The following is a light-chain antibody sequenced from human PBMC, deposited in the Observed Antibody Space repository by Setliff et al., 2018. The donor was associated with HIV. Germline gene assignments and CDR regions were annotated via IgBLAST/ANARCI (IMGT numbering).Light chain of an antibody. Sequence: QSALTQPASVSGSPGQSITLSCTGTSSDVGSYNFVSWYQQHPGRAPKLMIYDVTKRPSGVSDRFSGSKSGNMASLTISGLQTEDEADYYCCSYTSSLTYVFGTGTRSPS. CDR2: DVT. V-gene: IGLV2-14*03. J-gene: IGLJ1*01. CDR1: SSDVGSYNF. CDR3: CSYTSSLTYV.